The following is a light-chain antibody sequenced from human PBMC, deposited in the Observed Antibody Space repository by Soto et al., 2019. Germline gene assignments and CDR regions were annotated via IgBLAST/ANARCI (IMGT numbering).Light chain of an antibody. Sequence: EIVMTQSPGTLSVSPGERATLSCRASESVSSYLAWYQQKPGQAPRLLIYGASSRATGIPDRFSGSGSGTEFTLTISSLQSEDFVVYYCQQYNSWPPITFGQGTRLEIK. CDR2: GAS. CDR1: ESVSSY. V-gene: IGKV3D-15*01. CDR3: QQYNSWPPIT. J-gene: IGKJ5*01.